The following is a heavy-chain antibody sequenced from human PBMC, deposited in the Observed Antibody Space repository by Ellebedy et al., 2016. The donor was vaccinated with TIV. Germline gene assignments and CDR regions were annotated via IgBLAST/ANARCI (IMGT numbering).Heavy chain of an antibody. V-gene: IGHV3-48*03. CDR1: GFPFSSYE. D-gene: IGHD2-21*02. Sequence: PGGSLRLSCAASGFPFSSYEMNWVRQAPGKGLEWVSYISSSGSTISYTDSVKGRFTIPRDNAKNSLFLQMNSLRAGDTAVDYCARELVVTAIYNYYYGMDAWGQGTTVTVSS. CDR2: ISSSGSTI. CDR3: ARELVVTAIYNYYYGMDA. J-gene: IGHJ6*02.